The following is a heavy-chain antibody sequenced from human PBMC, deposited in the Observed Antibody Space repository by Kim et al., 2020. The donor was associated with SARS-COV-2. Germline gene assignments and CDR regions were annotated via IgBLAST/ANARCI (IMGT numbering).Heavy chain of an antibody. V-gene: IGHV3-23*01. D-gene: IGHD1-1*01. J-gene: IGHJ3*02. CDR3: AKSGTPWNGAFDI. Sequence: YADSVKGRFTISRDNSKNTLYLQMNSLRAEDTAVYYCAKSGTPWNGAFDIWGQGTMVTVSS.